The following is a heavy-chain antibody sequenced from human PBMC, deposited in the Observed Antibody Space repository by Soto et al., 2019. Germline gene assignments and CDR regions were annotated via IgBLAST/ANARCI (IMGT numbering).Heavy chain of an antibody. J-gene: IGHJ4*02. V-gene: IGHV3-11*01. Sequence: PGKGLEWVSYISSSGSTIYYADSVKGRFTISRDNTKNSLYLQMNSLRAEDTAVYYCARMGFFGDPVDYWGQGTLVTVSS. CDR2: ISSSGSTI. CDR3: ARMGFFGDPVDY. D-gene: IGHD3-10*01.